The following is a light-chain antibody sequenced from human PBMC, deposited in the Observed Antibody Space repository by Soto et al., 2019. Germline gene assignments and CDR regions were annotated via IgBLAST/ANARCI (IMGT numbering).Light chain of an antibody. J-gene: IGKJ4*01. Sequence: DIVMTQSPDSLAVSLGERATINCKSSQSVLYNSDNKNYLAWYQQKAGQPPKLLIYWASTRDSGVPDRFSGSGSGADYTHTIINLQAEDVAVYYCQQYYTTLSFGGGAKVDIK. CDR3: QQYYTTLS. CDR1: QSVLYNSDNKNY. V-gene: IGKV4-1*01. CDR2: WAS.